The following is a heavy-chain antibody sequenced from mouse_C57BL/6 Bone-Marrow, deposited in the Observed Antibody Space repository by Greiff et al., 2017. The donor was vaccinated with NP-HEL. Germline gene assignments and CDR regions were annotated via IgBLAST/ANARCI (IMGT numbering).Heavy chain of an antibody. V-gene: IGHV1-64*01. Sequence: VQLQQPGAELVKPGASVKLSCKASGYTFTSYWMHWVKQRPGQGLEWIGIVHPYSGSNNYYEKVKSKDTMTVDKSSSTAYMQLSSLTSEDAAVYYCARELDYAMDYWGQGTSVTVSS. CDR1: GYTFTSYW. CDR2: VHPYSGSN. J-gene: IGHJ4*01. CDR3: ARELDYAMDY.